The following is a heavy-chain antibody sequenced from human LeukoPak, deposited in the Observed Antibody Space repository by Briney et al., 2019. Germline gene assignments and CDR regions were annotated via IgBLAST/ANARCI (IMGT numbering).Heavy chain of an antibody. D-gene: IGHD1-26*01. CDR1: GFTVSTYW. V-gene: IGHV3-33*08. CDR3: ARDSVGVPTDSDY. CDR2: IWNNGNNK. J-gene: IGHJ4*02. Sequence: PGGSLRLSCSASGFTVSTYWISWVRQAPGKGLEWVAVIWNNGNNKYADSVRGRFTISRADSNTTLYLQLDSLRAKDTAVYYYARDSVGVPTDSDYWGQGTLVTVSS.